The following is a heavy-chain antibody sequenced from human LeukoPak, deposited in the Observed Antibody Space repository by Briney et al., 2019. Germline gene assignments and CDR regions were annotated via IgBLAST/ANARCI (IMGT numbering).Heavy chain of an antibody. J-gene: IGHJ6*03. CDR1: GFTFSSFD. CDR2: IGTASDT. CDR3: ARGPPRGKYYYMDV. Sequence: GGSLRLSCAASGFTFSSFDMRWVRQPTGQGLEWVSTIGTASDTYYPGSVEGRFTLSRDNAKNSLYLQMNSLTAGDTAVYYCARGPPRGKYYYMDVWGKGTTVTVSS. D-gene: IGHD1-1*01. V-gene: IGHV3-13*01.